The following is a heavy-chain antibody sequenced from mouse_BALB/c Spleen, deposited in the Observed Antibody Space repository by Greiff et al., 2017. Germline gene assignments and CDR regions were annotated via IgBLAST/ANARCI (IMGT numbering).Heavy chain of an antibody. D-gene: IGHD1-1*01. CDR3: ADGRSPYYYAMDY. J-gene: IGHJ4*01. Sequence: VQLQQSGAELVKPGASVKLSCTASGFNIKDTYMHWVKQRPEQGLEWIGRIDPANGNTKYDPKFQGKATITADTSSNTAYLQLSSLTSEDTAVYDCADGRSPYYYAMDYWGQGTAVTVSS. CDR2: IDPANGNT. V-gene: IGHV14-3*02. CDR1: GFNIKDTY.